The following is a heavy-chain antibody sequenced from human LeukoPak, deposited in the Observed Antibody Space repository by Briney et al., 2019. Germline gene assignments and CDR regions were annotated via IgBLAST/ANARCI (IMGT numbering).Heavy chain of an antibody. Sequence: GGSLRLSCAASGFTFSSYAMSWVRQAPGKGLEWVSVISGSGGSTYYADSVKGRFTISRDNPKNTLYVQMNSLRAEDTAVYYCAKGHYYGSGSLDYWGQGTLVTVSS. CDR3: AKGHYYGSGSLDY. J-gene: IGHJ4*02. CDR2: ISGSGGST. D-gene: IGHD3-10*01. V-gene: IGHV3-23*01. CDR1: GFTFSSYA.